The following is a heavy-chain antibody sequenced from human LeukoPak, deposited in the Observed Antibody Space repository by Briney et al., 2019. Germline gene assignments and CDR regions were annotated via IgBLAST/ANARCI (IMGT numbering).Heavy chain of an antibody. J-gene: IGHJ5*01. V-gene: IGHV3-23*01. CDR3: AKKGKYQLLGSWCDS. CDR1: GFTLSIYA. CDR2: ISGIAATT. Sequence: RGSLRLSCAPSGFTLSIYAMSWVRHAPGGGLEWVSAISGIAATTYYADSVKGRFTMSRDNSNNTLYVQTDSLRGDDTAVYYCAKKGKYQLLGSWCDSWGQGTLVTVSS. D-gene: IGHD2-2*01.